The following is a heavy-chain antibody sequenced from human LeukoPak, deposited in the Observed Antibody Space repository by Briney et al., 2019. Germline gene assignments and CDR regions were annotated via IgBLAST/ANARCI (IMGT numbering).Heavy chain of an antibody. CDR3: AMLAKMATIDDFDY. V-gene: IGHV3-74*01. D-gene: IGHD5-24*01. CDR2: ISSDASST. J-gene: IGHJ4*02. Sequence: GGSLRLSCAASGFSFSSYWMHWVRQAPGKGLVWVSRISSDASSTNYADSVKGRFTISRDNAKNTLYLQMNSLRAEDTAVYYCAMLAKMATIDDFDYWGQGTLVTVYS. CDR1: GFSFSSYW.